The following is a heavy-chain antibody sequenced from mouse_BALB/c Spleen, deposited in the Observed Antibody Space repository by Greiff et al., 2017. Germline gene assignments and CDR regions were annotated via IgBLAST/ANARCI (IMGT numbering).Heavy chain of an antibody. CDR3: ASPIHYYGSFAY. V-gene: IGHV1-7*01. J-gene: IGHJ3*01. Sequence: DQLQQSGAELAKPGASVKMSCKASGYTFTSYWMHLVKQRPGPGLELIGYINPSTGYTEYNQKFKDKPTLTADKSSSTAYMQLSSLTSEASAVYYCASPIHYYGSFAYWGQGTLVTVSA. CDR1: GYTFTSYW. CDR2: INPSTGYT. D-gene: IGHD1-2*01.